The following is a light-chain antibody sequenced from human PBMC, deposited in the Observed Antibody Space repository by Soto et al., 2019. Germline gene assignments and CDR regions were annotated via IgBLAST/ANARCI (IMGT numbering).Light chain of an antibody. CDR3: SSYTSSSTLV. CDR2: EVS. Sequence: QSALTQPASVSGSPGQSITISCTGTSRDVGGYNYVSWYQHHPGKAPKLMIYEVSNRPSGVSNRFSGSKSGNTASLTISGLQAEDEADYYCSSYTSSSTLVFGTATKVTVL. CDR1: SRDVGGYNY. V-gene: IGLV2-14*01. J-gene: IGLJ1*01.